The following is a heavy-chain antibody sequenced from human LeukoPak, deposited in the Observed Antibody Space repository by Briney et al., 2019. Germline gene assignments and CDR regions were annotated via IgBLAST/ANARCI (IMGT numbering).Heavy chain of an antibody. V-gene: IGHV4-39*01. D-gene: IGHD3-3*01. Sequence: PPETLSLTCTVPGGSISSSSYYWGWIRQPPGKGLEWIGSIYYSGSTYYNPSRKSRVTKSVDTSKNQFSLKLSSVTAADTAVYYCARLPGYDFWSGYYGDFDYWGQGTLVTVSS. CDR3: ARLPGYDFWSGYYGDFDY. CDR2: IYYSGST. CDR1: GGSISSSSYY. J-gene: IGHJ4*02.